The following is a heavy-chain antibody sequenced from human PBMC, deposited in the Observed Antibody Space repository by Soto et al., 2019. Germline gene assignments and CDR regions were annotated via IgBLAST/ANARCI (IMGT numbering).Heavy chain of an antibody. CDR2: IIPILGIA. CDR3: ARVYCSGGSCYSNY. J-gene: IGHJ4*02. D-gene: IGHD2-15*01. Sequence: QVQLVQSGAEVKKPGSSVKVSCKASGGTFSSYTISWVRQAPGQGLEWMGRIIPILGIANYAQKFQGRVTITADKSTSTAYMELSSLRSEDTAVYFCARVYCSGGSCYSNYWGQGTLVTVSS. V-gene: IGHV1-69*02. CDR1: GGTFSSYT.